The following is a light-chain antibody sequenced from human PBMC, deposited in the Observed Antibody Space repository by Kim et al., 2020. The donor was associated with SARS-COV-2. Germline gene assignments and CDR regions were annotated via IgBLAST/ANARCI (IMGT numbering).Light chain of an antibody. J-gene: IGLJ2*01. CDR3: DSRDSSGYQVV. Sequence: SSELTQDPAVSVALGQTVRITCQGDILRNYYATWYKQKPGQAPVVVIYGENKRPSGIPDRFSGSTSGNTASLTITGAQAEDEADYHCDSRDSSGYQVVFGAGTQLTVL. V-gene: IGLV3-19*01. CDR1: ILRNYY. CDR2: GEN.